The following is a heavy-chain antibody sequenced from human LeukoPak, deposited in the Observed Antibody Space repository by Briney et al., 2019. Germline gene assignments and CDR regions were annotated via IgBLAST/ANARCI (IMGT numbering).Heavy chain of an antibody. V-gene: IGHV3-30*02. CDR1: GFTFSSYG. Sequence: GGSLRLSCAASGFTFSSYGMHWVRQAPGKGLEWVAFIWYDGSNKYYADSVKGRFTISRDNSKNTLYLQMNSLRAEDTAVYYCAKAQLGAHPDAFDIWGQGTMVTVSS. CDR2: IWYDGSNK. CDR3: AKAQLGAHPDAFDI. J-gene: IGHJ3*02. D-gene: IGHD7-27*01.